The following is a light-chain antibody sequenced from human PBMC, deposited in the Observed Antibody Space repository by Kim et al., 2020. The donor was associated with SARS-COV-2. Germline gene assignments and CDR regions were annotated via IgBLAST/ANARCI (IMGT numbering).Light chain of an antibody. CDR3: NSRDSSGNHNWI. J-gene: IGLJ2*01. V-gene: IGLV3-19*01. CDR1: SLRSYD. CDR2: GKN. Sequence: LGQAVRITCQGDSLRSYDASWYQQKPGQAPLLVMYGKNNRPSGIPDRFSGSSSGNTASLTITGAQAEDEADYYCNSRDSSGNHNWIFGGGTQLTVL.